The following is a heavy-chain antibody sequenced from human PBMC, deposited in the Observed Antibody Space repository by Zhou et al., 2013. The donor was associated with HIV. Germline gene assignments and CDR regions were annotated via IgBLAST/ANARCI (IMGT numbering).Heavy chain of an antibody. D-gene: IGHD1-1*01. Sequence: QVQLVQSGAEVKKPGSSVKVSCKASGGTFSSYAISWVRQAPGQGLEWMGRIIPILGIANYAQKFQGRVTITADKSTSTAYMELSSLRSEDTAVYYCAREGELERRAYYYYYMDVWGKGTTVTVSS. J-gene: IGHJ6*03. V-gene: IGHV1-69*04. CDR1: GGTFSSYA. CDR3: AREGELERRAYYYYYMDV. CDR2: IIPILGIA.